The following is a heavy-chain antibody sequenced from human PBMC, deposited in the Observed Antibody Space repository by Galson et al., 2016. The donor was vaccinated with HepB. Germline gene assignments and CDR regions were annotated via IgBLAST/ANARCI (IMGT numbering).Heavy chain of an antibody. J-gene: IGHJ4*02. CDR1: GFTFSNFG. D-gene: IGHD5-12*01. Sequence: SLRLSCAASGFTFSNFGMHWVRQAPGKGLDWVAFIRYDGSDVYYADSVKGRFTISRDNSKNTLDLQMSSLRAEDTAVYYCAREVEYSSSQFDYWGQGNLVTGSS. CDR3: AREVEYSSSQFDY. V-gene: IGHV3-30*02. CDR2: IRYDGSDV.